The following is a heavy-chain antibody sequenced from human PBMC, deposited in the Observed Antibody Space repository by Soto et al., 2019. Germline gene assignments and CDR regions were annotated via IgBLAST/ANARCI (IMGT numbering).Heavy chain of an antibody. D-gene: IGHD3-3*01. J-gene: IGHJ6*02. Sequence: QVHLVESGGGVVQPGGSLRLSCAASGFTINRNDMYWVRQAPGKGLEWVAVMPFDGNHQHYADSVKGRFTISRDNSKNTLSLEMTSLRRADTAVYYCSSCERFPRVGVDYYALDVWGQGTTVIVSS. CDR1: GFTINRND. CDR3: SSCERFPRVGVDYYALDV. CDR2: MPFDGNHQ. V-gene: IGHV3-30*03.